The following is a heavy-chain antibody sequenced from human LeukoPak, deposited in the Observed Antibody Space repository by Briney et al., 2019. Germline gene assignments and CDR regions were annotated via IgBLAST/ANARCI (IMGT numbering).Heavy chain of an antibody. Sequence: PSETLSLTCAVSGYSISSGYYWGWIRQPPGKGLEWIGSIYHSGNTYYSPSLKSRVTISVDTSKNQFSLKLSSVTAADTAVYYCARDGSFYGHLDYWGQGTLVTVSS. CDR1: GYSISSGYY. CDR3: ARDGSFYGHLDY. CDR2: IYHSGNT. V-gene: IGHV4-38-2*02. J-gene: IGHJ4*02. D-gene: IGHD4-17*01.